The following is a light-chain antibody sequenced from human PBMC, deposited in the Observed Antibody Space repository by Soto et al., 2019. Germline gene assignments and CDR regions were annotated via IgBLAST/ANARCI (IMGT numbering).Light chain of an antibody. CDR1: RSILSSSNNKNY. Sequence: DIVMTQSPDSLAVSLGERATINCKSSRSILSSSNNKNYLAWYQQKPGQPPRLLIYWASTRESGVPDRFSGSGSGTDFTLTISSLQAEDVAVYYCQQNYSSPFTFGPGTKVDIK. CDR3: QQNYSSPFT. V-gene: IGKV4-1*01. J-gene: IGKJ3*01. CDR2: WAS.